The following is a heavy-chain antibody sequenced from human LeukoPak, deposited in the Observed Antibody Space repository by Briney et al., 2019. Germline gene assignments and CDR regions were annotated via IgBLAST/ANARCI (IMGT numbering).Heavy chain of an antibody. D-gene: IGHD3-16*02. V-gene: IGHV4-30-2*01. J-gene: IGHJ4*02. CDR2: IYHSGST. CDR3: ARGLRLGELSFVDY. Sequence: SPTLSIASTVVGGPISSGGYLCSWIRQPPWKGLAGIGYIYHSGSTYYNPSLKSRATISVDTSKKQFSLNLTSVTAADTAVYYCARGLRLGELSFVDYWGQGTLVTVSS. CDR1: GGPISSGGYL.